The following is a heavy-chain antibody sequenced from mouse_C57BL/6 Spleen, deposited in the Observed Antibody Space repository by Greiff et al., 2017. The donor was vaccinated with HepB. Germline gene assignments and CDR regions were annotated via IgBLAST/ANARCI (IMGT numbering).Heavy chain of an antibody. D-gene: IGHD1-1*01. CDR2: INPSSGYT. CDR1: GYTFTSYT. V-gene: IGHV1-4*01. CDR3: ARSGTTVVGDY. J-gene: IGHJ2*01. Sequence: RGASVKMSCKASGYTFTSYTMHWVKQSPGQGLEWIGYINPSSGYTKYNQKFKDKATLTADKSSSTAYMQLSSLTSEDAAVYYCARSGTTVVGDYWGQGTTLTVSS.